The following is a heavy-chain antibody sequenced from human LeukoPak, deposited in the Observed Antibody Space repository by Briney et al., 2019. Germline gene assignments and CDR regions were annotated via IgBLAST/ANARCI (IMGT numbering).Heavy chain of an antibody. Sequence: GASVKVSCEASGYTFTSYDINWVRQATGQGLEWMGWMNPNSGNTGYAQKFQGRVTITRNTSISTAYMELSSLRSEDTAVYYCAREEMAAPLPWYFQHWGQGTLVTVSS. D-gene: IGHD5-24*01. CDR3: AREEMAAPLPWYFQH. CDR2: MNPNSGNT. J-gene: IGHJ1*01. V-gene: IGHV1-8*01. CDR1: GYTFTSYD.